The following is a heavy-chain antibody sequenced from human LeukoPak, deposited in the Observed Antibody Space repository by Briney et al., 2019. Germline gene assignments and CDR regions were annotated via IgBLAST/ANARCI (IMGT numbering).Heavy chain of an antibody. CDR3: ARLAIWNLGAGGFDY. D-gene: IGHD1-1*01. V-gene: IGHV3-21*01. Sequence: GGSLRLSCAASGFIFNKYTMNWVRQAPGKGLEWVSSISPSGSYIYYADSVKGRFTTSRDNAKNSLYLQMNSLRAEDTAVFYCARLAIWNLGAGGFDYWGQGTLVTVSS. CDR1: GFIFNKYT. CDR2: ISPSGSYI. J-gene: IGHJ4*01.